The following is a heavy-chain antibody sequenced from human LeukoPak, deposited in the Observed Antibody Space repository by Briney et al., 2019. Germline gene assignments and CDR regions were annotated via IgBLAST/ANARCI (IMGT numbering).Heavy chain of an antibody. V-gene: IGHV3-23*01. D-gene: IGHD2-2*02. CDR3: AAYNCSSTKCYTGGFDH. CDR2: IGVSGTGT. J-gene: IGHJ4*02. CDR1: GFTLSSYA. Sequence: GGSLRLSCAASGFTLSSYAMSWVRQAPGKGLEWVSAIGVSGTGTYYADSVKGRFTISRDNSKSTLFLQMNSLRAEDTAVYYCAAYNCSSTKCYTGGFDHWGQGTLLTVSS.